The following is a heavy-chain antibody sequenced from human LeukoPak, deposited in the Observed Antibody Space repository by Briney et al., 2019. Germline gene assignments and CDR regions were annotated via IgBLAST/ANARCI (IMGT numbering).Heavy chain of an antibody. CDR2: IIPILGIA. Sequence: SVKVSCKASGGTFSSYAISWVRQAPGQGLEWMGRIIPILGIANYAQKFQGRVTITADKSTSTAYMELSSLRSEDTAVYYCARDCGGDCRGAFDIWGQGTMVTVSS. CDR1: GGTFSSYA. CDR3: ARDCGGDCRGAFDI. D-gene: IGHD2-21*02. J-gene: IGHJ3*02. V-gene: IGHV1-69*04.